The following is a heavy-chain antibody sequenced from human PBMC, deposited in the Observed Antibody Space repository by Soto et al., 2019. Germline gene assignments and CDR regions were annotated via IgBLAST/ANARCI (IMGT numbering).Heavy chain of an antibody. CDR3: ARARLRAVYAFDF. D-gene: IGHD4-17*01. CDR1: GVSITSGAYY. J-gene: IGHJ3*01. V-gene: IGHV4-31*03. CDR2: IYYNGNT. Sequence: PSLTCTLSGVSITSGAYYWTWVRQHPGKGLEWIGYIYYNGNTYFSPSLKSRLTISIDTSKNQFSLKLSSVTAADTAMYYCARARLRAVYAFDFWGQGTMVT.